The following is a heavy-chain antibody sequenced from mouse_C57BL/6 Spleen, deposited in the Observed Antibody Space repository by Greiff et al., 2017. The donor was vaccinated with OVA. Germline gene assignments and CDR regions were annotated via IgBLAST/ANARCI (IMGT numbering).Heavy chain of an antibody. CDR3: ARGYYGSSPFAY. Sequence: QVQLQQPGAELVRPGSSVKLSCKASGYTFTSYWMDWVKQRPGQGLAWIGNIYPSDSETHYTQKFKDKATLTVDKSSSTAYMQLSSLTSEDSAVYYCARGYYGSSPFAYWGQGTLVTVSA. CDR2: IYPSDSET. J-gene: IGHJ3*01. CDR1: GYTFTSYW. V-gene: IGHV1-61*01. D-gene: IGHD1-1*01.